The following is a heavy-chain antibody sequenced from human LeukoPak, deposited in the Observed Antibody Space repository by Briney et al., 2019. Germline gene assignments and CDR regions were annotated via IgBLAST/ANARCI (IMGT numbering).Heavy chain of an antibody. Sequence: SGPTLVNPTQTLTLTCTFSGFSLSTSGMCVSWIRQPPGKALEWLARIDWDDDKYYSTSLKTRLTISKDTSKNQVVLTMTNMDPVDTATYYCARILVGANWFDPWGQGTLVTVSS. CDR2: IDWDDDK. J-gene: IGHJ5*02. V-gene: IGHV2-70*11. D-gene: IGHD1-26*01. CDR1: GFSLSTSGMC. CDR3: ARILVGANWFDP.